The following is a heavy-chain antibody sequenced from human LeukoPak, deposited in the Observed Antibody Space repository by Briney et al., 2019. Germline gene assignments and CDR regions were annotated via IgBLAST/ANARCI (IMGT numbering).Heavy chain of an antibody. CDR2: IYHSGST. Sequence: ASETLSLTCTVSGGSISSGGYYWSWIRQPPGKGVEWIGYIYHSGSTYYNPSLKSRVTISVDRSKNQFSLKLSSVTAADTAVYYCARATMVRGVITGHFDYWGQGTLVTVSS. J-gene: IGHJ4*02. V-gene: IGHV4-30-2*01. D-gene: IGHD3-10*01. CDR1: GGSISSGGYY. CDR3: ARATMVRGVITGHFDY.